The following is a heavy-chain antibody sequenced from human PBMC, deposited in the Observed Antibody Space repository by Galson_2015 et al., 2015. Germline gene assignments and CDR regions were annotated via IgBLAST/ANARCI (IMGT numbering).Heavy chain of an antibody. CDR3: ARALTGYTSAWYDGGALDM. J-gene: IGHJ3*02. CDR1: GDSISDYY. Sequence: SETLSLTCSVSGDSISDYYWNWIRQPPGEGLEWIGSINYSGSTNYNPGFKGRVTISVNTSKNQISLKVTSLTAADTAMYYCARALTGYTSAWYDGGALDMWGQGAMV. CDR2: INYSGST. V-gene: IGHV4-59*01. D-gene: IGHD6-19*01.